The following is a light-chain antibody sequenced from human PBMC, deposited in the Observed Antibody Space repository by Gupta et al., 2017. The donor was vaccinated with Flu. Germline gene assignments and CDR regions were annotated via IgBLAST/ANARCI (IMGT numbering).Light chain of an antibody. CDR2: DDS. J-gene: IGLJ1*01. CDR1: NIGTQN. Sequence: SYVLTQPPSVSVAPGQTATITCERNNIGTQNVHWYQQKPGQAPVLGVYDDSDRPSGIPDRISGSNSGNTANLTITRVEAGDEADYYCQVWDSSSDHPYVFGTGTKFTVL. CDR3: QVWDSSSDHPYV. V-gene: IGLV3-21*02.